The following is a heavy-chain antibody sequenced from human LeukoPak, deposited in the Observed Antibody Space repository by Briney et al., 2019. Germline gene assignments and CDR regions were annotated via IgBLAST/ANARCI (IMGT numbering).Heavy chain of an antibody. CDR2: IYYSGST. Sequence: SETLSLTCTVSGGSISSYYWGWIRQPPGKGLEWIGYIYYSGSTNYNPSLKSRVTISVDTSKNQFSLKLSSVTAADTAVYYCARLDRRSWYGIRYGMDVWGQGTTVTVSS. V-gene: IGHV4-59*08. J-gene: IGHJ6*02. CDR3: ARLDRRSWYGIRYGMDV. CDR1: GGSISSYY. D-gene: IGHD6-13*01.